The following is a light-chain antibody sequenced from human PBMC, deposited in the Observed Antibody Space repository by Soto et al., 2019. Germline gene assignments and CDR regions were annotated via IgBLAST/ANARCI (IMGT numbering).Light chain of an antibody. Sequence: DIKMTQSPSTLSASVGDRVTITCRASQSISVWLAWYQQKPGKAPKLLIYKASGLENGVPSRFSGSGSGTEFTLTISCLQPDDFATYYCQQYNSYPGTFGQGTKVEIK. CDR1: QSISVW. V-gene: IGKV1-5*03. J-gene: IGKJ1*01. CDR2: KAS. CDR3: QQYNSYPGT.